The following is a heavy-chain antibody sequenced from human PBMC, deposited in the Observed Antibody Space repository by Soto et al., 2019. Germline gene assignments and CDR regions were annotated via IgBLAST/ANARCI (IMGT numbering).Heavy chain of an antibody. CDR1: GFTVSSNY. D-gene: IGHD3-10*01. CDR3: ARASGWFGDSWDV. CDR2: IYSGGST. Sequence: EVQLVESGGGLIQPGGSLRLSCAASGFTVSSNYMSWVRQAPGKGVEWVSVIYSGGSTYYADSVKGRFTISRDHSKNTLYLQMNSLRAEDTAVYYCARASGWFGDSWDVWGRGTTVTVSS. J-gene: IGHJ6*02. V-gene: IGHV3-53*01.